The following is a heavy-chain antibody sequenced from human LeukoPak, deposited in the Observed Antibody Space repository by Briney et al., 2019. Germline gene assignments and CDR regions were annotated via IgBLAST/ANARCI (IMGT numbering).Heavy chain of an antibody. D-gene: IGHD2-15*01. CDR1: GFTCRSYD. Sequence: GGPLRLSCAASGFTCRSYDKRWVRRAPGEGRVGGAFISYDGTVKYYAHPVKGRFSISRDNSKHTLSLQMTSLRGDETAVYCCARDRSEHYSTDYWGQGTLVTVAS. CDR3: ARDRSEHYSTDY. CDR2: ISYDGTVK. J-gene: IGHJ4*02. V-gene: IGHV3-30-3*01.